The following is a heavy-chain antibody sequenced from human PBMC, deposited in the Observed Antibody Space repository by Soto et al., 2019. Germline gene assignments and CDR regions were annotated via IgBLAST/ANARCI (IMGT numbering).Heavy chain of an antibody. CDR2: IRYDGSNK. CDR1: GFTFSSYG. V-gene: IGHV3-33*01. CDR3: ARDGHYDILTGFFDY. D-gene: IGHD3-9*01. Sequence: GGSLRLSCAASGFTFSSYGMHWVRQAPGKGLEWVAVIRYDGSNKYYADSVKGRFTISRDNSKNTLYLQMNSLRAEDTAVYYCARDGHYDILTGFFDYWGQGTLVTVSS. J-gene: IGHJ4*02.